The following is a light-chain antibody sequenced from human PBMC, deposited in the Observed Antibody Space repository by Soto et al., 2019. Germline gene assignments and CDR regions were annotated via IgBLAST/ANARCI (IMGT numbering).Light chain of an antibody. J-gene: IGKJ1*01. Sequence: EIVMTQSPATLSVSPGEKATLPCRASQSFSSNLAWYQQKLGQAPRPLIYGPSTRATGTPASFSASGSGTDFTLTTGGRQSEDFEVYYCQQYNNWPRTFGHGTRVEIK. CDR1: QSFSSN. CDR3: QQYNNWPRT. V-gene: IGKV3-15*01. CDR2: GPS.